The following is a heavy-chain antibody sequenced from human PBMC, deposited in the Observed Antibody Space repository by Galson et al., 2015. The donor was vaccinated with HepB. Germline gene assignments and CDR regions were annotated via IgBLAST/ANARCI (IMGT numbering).Heavy chain of an antibody. CDR3: ARETVILNWSLDL. Sequence: SLRLSCAASGFTFSRFGMHWVRQAPGKGLEWMGCIWYDGSNTHAADFVKGRFSISRDNSRNTLYLHMNSLRAEDTAVYYCARETVILNWSLDLWGRGTLVTVSS. CDR1: GFTFSRFG. D-gene: IGHD3-16*02. V-gene: IGHV3-33*01. CDR2: IWYDGSNT. J-gene: IGHJ2*01.